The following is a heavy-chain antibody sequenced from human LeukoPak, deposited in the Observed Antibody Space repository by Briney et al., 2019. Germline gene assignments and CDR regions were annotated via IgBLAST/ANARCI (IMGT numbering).Heavy chain of an antibody. Sequence: SETLSLTCTVSGGSISSYYWSWIRQPPGKGLEWIGYIYYSGSTNYNPSLKSRVTISVDTSKNQFSLKLSSVTAADTAVHYCARDGGYSYGYYYYMDVWGKGTTVTVSS. V-gene: IGHV4-59*01. J-gene: IGHJ6*03. CDR2: IYYSGST. CDR3: ARDGGYSYGYYYYMDV. CDR1: GGSISSYY. D-gene: IGHD5-18*01.